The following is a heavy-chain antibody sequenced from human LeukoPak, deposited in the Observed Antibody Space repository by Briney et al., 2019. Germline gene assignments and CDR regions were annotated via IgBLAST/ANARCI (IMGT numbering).Heavy chain of an antibody. V-gene: IGHV4-34*01. CDR3: ARDPPAVAANTYG. J-gene: IGHJ4*02. CDR1: GGSFSGYY. CDR2: INHSGST. D-gene: IGHD6-6*01. Sequence: SETLSLTCAVYGGSFSGYYWSWIRQPPGKGLEWIGEINHSGSTNYNPPLKSRVTISVDTSKNQFSLKLSSVTAADTAVYYCARDPPAVAANTYGWGQGTLVTVSS.